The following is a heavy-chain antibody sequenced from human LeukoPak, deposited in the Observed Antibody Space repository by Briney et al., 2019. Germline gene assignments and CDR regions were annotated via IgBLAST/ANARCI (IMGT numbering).Heavy chain of an antibody. CDR2: MNPNSGNT. V-gene: IGHV1-8*01. Sequence: ASVKVSCKASGYTFTSYDINWVRQATGQGLEWMGWMNPNSGNTGYAQKFQGRVTMTRNTSISTAYMELSRLRSDDTAVYYCARQYCSSTSCYYYFDYWGQGTLVTVSS. CDR3: ARQYCSSTSCYYYFDY. J-gene: IGHJ4*02. D-gene: IGHD2-2*01. CDR1: GYTFTSYD.